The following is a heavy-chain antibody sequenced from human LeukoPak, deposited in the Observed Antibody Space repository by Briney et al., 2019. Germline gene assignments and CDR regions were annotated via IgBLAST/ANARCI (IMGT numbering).Heavy chain of an antibody. Sequence: PGGSLRLSCAASGFTFSSYGMHWVRQAPGKGLEWVAVISYDGSNKYYADSVKGRFTTSRDNSKNTLYLQMNSLRAEDTAVYYCAKDLDRPGAYFDYWGQGTLVTVSS. D-gene: IGHD3-10*01. V-gene: IGHV3-30*18. J-gene: IGHJ4*02. CDR2: ISYDGSNK. CDR3: AKDLDRPGAYFDY. CDR1: GFTFSSYG.